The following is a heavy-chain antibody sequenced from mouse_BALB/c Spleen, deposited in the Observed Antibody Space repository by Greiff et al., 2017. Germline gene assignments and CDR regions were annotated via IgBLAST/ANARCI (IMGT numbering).Heavy chain of an antibody. Sequence: EVMLVESGGGLVKPGGSLKLSCAASGFTFSSYAMSWVRQSPEKRLEWVAEISSGGSYTYYPDTVTGRFTISRDNAKNTLYLEMSSLRSEDTAMYYCAREGLYGNYDYWGQGTTLTVSS. CDR3: AREGLYGNYDY. V-gene: IGHV5-9-4*01. D-gene: IGHD2-1*01. J-gene: IGHJ2*01. CDR1: GFTFSSYA. CDR2: ISSGGSYT.